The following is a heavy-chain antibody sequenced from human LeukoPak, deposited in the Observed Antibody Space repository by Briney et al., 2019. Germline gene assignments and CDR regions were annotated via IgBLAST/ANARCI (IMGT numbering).Heavy chain of an antibody. CDR2: INPNSGGT. CDR3: ARDRVAANWFDP. Sequence: ASVKVSCKASGYTFTGYYVHWVRQAPGQGLEWMGWINPNSGGTNYAQKFQGRVTMTRDTSISTAYMELSRLRSDDTAVYYCARDRVAANWFDPWGQGTLVTVSS. J-gene: IGHJ5*02. CDR1: GYTFTGYY. V-gene: IGHV1-2*02. D-gene: IGHD2-15*01.